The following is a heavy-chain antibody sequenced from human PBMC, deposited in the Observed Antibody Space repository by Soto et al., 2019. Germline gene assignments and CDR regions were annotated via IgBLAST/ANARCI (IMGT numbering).Heavy chain of an antibody. CDR1: GFSFSVYS. Sequence: XESLRLSCAAPGFSFSVYSMNWVRQAPGKGLEWVSYINGRDGAINYVDSVKGRFTISIDIAKNSLYLQMNSLRDEDTAVYFCARDHLWAFDYWGQGVLVTVSS. J-gene: IGHJ4*02. V-gene: IGHV3-48*02. D-gene: IGHD3-3*02. CDR2: INGRDGAI. CDR3: ARDHLWAFDY.